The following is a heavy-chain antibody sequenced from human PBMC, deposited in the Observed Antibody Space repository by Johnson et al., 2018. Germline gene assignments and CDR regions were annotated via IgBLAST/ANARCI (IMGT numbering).Heavy chain of an antibody. CDR1: GFTFSNAW. V-gene: IGHV3-15*07. D-gene: IGHD1-26*01. CDR3: TTASGSQWELLNSSHTIYYYYYMDV. Sequence: EVQLVETGGGLVKPGGSLRLSCAASGFTFSNAWMNWVRQAPGKGLEWVGRIKSKTDGGPTDYAAPVKGRFAIPRGDSNNTLYLQMNSLKTEDTAVYYCTTASGSQWELLNSSHTIYYYYYMDVWGKGTTVTVSS. J-gene: IGHJ6*03. CDR2: IKSKTDGGPT.